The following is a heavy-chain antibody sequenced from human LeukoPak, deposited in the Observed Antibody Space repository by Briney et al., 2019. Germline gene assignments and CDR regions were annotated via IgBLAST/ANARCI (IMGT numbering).Heavy chain of an antibody. CDR3: ARAVVVAATFIFDY. CDR2: IKQDGSEK. J-gene: IGHJ4*02. D-gene: IGHD2-15*01. CDR1: GFTFSSYW. V-gene: IGHV3-7*01. Sequence: GGSLRLSCAASGFTFSSYWMSWVRQAPGKGLEWVANIKQDGSEKYYVDSVKGRFTISRDNAKNSLYLQMNSLRAEDTAVYYCARAVVVAATFIFDYWGQGTLVTVSS.